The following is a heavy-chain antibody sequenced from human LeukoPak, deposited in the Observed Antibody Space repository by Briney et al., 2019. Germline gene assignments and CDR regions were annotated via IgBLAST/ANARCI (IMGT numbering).Heavy chain of an antibody. CDR1: GFTFSNYA. D-gene: IGHD1-26*01. Sequence: GGSLRLSCAASGFTFSNYAMHWVRQAPGKGLEWVAVISYDGSNKYYAASVKGRFTISRDNSKNTLYLQMNSLRAEDTAVYYCAKDLGAREFDYWGQGTLVTVSS. V-gene: IGHV3-30-3*01. CDR2: ISYDGSNK. CDR3: AKDLGAREFDY. J-gene: IGHJ4*02.